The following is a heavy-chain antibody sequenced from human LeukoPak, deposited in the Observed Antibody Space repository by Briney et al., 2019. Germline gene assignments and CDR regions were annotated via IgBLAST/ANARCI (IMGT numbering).Heavy chain of an antibody. Sequence: SQTLSLTCAISGDSVSSNSAAWTWIRQSPSRGLEWLGRTYYRSKWYNDYAVSVKSRITINPDTSKNQFSLQLNSVTPEDTAVYYCARDPYIVATSSIHYYGMDVWGQGTTVTVSS. CDR1: GDSVSSNSAA. CDR3: ARDPYIVATSSIHYYGMDV. CDR2: TYYRSKWYN. D-gene: IGHD5-12*01. V-gene: IGHV6-1*01. J-gene: IGHJ6*02.